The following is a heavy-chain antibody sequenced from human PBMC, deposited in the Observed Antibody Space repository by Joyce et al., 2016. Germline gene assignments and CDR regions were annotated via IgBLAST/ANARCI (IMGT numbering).Heavy chain of an antibody. CDR3: VKGQQWLVGAVDF. D-gene: IGHD6-19*01. Sequence: QVQLVESGGGLVKPGGSLRLSCKASGFTFSDYYMSWIRQAPGKGLDWVSYINSPGSTISHADSVKGRFTISRDNGKNLLYLQMNNLGDEDTAVYFCVKGQQWLVGAVDFWGQGTPVSVSP. CDR1: GFTFSDYY. V-gene: IGHV3-11*04. J-gene: IGHJ4*02. CDR2: INSPGSTI.